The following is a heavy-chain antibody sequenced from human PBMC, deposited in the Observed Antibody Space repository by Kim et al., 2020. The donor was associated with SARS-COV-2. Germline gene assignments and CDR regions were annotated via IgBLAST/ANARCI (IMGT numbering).Heavy chain of an antibody. CDR3: ARDRYGARYYYMDV. Sequence: HHVEHRFTISRDNSKNTLYLQMNSLRAEDTAVYYWARDRYGARYYYMDVWGKGTTVTVSS. V-gene: IGHV3-30*07. D-gene: IGHD4-17*01. J-gene: IGHJ6*03.